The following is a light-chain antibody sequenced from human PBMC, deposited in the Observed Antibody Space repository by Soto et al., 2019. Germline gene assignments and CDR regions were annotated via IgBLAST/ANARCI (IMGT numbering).Light chain of an antibody. CDR2: EVS. J-gene: IGLJ2*01. Sequence: QSALTQPASVSGSPGQSITISCTGTSSDVGGYNYVSWYQQHPGKAPKLMIYEVSNRPSGVSNRFSGSKSGNTASLTISGLQAEXEADYYCSSYTSSSTLLVFGGGTKLTVL. CDR1: SSDVGGYNY. CDR3: SSYTSSSTLLV. V-gene: IGLV2-14*01.